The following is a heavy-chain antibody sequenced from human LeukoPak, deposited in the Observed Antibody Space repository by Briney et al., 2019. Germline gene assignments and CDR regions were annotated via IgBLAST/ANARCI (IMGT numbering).Heavy chain of an antibody. CDR1: GGSISSGSYY. D-gene: IGHD5-18*01. J-gene: IGHJ4*02. Sequence: SQTLSLTCTVSGGSISSGSYYWSWIRQPAGKGLEWIGRIYTSGSTNYNPSLKSRVTISVDTSKNQFSLKLSSVTAADTAVYYCARALRGYSYGSGYFDYWGQGTLVTVSS. V-gene: IGHV4-61*02. CDR2: IYTSGST. CDR3: ARALRGYSYGSGYFDY.